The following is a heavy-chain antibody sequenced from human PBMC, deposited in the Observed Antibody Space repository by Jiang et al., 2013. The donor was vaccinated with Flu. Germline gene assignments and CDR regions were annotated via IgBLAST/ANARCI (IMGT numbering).Heavy chain of an antibody. CDR3: AKVSSSSGWYGDYFDY. J-gene: IGHJ4*02. CDR2: ISGSGGST. V-gene: IGHV3-23*01. CDR1: GFTFSSYA. Sequence: SCAASGFTFSSYAMSWVRQAPGKGLEWVSAISGSGGSTYYADSVKGRFTISRDNSKNTLYLQMNSLRAEDTAVYYCAKVSSSSGWYGDYFDYWGQGTLVTVSS. D-gene: IGHD6-19*01.